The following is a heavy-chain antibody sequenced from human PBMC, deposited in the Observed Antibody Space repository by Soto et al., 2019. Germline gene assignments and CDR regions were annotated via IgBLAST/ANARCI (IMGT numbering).Heavy chain of an antibody. V-gene: IGHV3-48*01. CDR2: IRSSDRTI. CDR3: ARDSAFSFDY. CDR1: GFSFSTYS. Sequence: EVQLVESGGGLVQPGGSMRLSCSVSGFSFSTYSMNWVRQAPGKGLEWVSYIRSSDRTIYYADSVKGRFTISSDNAENSLYLKMNSLRAEDTAVYYCARDSAFSFDYWGQGALVTVSS. J-gene: IGHJ4*02.